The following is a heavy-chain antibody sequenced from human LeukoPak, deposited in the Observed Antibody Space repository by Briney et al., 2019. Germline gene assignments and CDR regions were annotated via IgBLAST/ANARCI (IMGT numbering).Heavy chain of an antibody. V-gene: IGHV3-23*01. J-gene: IGHJ6*02. CDR3: AKTSGSGNYYYYYYGMDV. D-gene: IGHD3-10*01. Sequence: PGGSLRLSCAASGFTFSSYAMSWVRQAPGKGLEWVSAISASGSSTFYADSVKGRFTISRDNSKNTLYLQMNSLRAEDTAVYYCAKTSGSGNYYYYYYGMDVWGQGTTVTVSS. CDR2: ISASGSST. CDR1: GFTFSSYA.